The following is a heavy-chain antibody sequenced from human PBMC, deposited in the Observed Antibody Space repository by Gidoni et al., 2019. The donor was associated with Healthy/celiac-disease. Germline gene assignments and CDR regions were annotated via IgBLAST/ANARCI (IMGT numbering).Heavy chain of an antibody. CDR1: GGSISSSSYY. V-gene: IGHV4-39*01. CDR3: ARHLAPGHYYMDV. Sequence: QLQLQESGPGLVKPSETLSLPCTVSGGSISSSSYYWGWIRQPPGKGLEWIGSIYYSGSTYYNPSLKSRVTISVDTSKNQFSLKLSSVTAADTAVYYCARHLAPGHYYMDVWGKGTTVTVSS. CDR2: IYYSGST. J-gene: IGHJ6*03.